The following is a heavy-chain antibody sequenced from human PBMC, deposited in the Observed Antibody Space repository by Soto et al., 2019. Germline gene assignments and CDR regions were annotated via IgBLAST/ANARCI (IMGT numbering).Heavy chain of an antibody. J-gene: IGHJ5*02. CDR3: ARSVDP. CDR2: IYYAGST. CDR1: GGSISSYY. V-gene: IGHV4-59*12. Sequence: SETLSLTCTVSGGSISSYYWSWIRQPPGKGLEWIGFIYYAGSTKYNPSLNSRVTISVDTSKNQFSLTVTSVTAADTAVYYCARSVDPWGQGTLVTVSS.